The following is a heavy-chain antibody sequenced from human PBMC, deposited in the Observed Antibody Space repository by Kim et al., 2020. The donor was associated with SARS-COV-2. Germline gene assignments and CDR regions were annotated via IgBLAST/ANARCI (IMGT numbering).Heavy chain of an antibody. V-gene: IGHV4-59*01. CDR3: ARIVEMATIRVGWFDP. D-gene: IGHD5-12*01. Sequence: SLKSRVTISVDTSKNQFSLKLSSVTAADTAVYYCARIVEMATIRVGWFDPWGQGTLVTVSS. J-gene: IGHJ5*02.